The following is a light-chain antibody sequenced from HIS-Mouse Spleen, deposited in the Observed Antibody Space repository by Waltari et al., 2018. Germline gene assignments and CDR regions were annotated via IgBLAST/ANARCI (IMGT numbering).Light chain of an antibody. CDR2: SNN. V-gene: IGLV1-44*01. J-gene: IGLJ1*01. CDR3: AAWDDSLNGYV. Sequence: QSVLPQPPSASGTPGHRVAIPCSGSSSTIGSNTVNWSQQLPGTAPKLLLYSNNQRPSAVPDRFSGSKSGTSASLAISGLQSEDEADYYCAAWDDSLNGYVFGTGTKVTVL. CDR1: SSTIGSNT.